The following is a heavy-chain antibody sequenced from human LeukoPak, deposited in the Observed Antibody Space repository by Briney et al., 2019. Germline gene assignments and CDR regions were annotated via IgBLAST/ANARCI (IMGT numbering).Heavy chain of an antibody. J-gene: IGHJ3*02. CDR1: GGTFSSYA. D-gene: IGHD6-19*01. CDR3: ARSLSPPQYSGGWYSAFDI. V-gene: IGHV1-69*13. CDR2: IIPILGTA. Sequence: SVKVSCKASGGTFSSYAISWVRQAPGQGLEWMGGIIPILGTANYAQKFQGRVTITADESTSTAYMELSSLRSEDTAVYYCARSLSPPQYSGGWYSAFDIWGQGTMVTVSS.